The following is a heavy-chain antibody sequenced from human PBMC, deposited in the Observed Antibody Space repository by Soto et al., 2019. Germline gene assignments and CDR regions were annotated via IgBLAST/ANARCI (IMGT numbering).Heavy chain of an antibody. CDR1: GFTFSSYA. Sequence: GVSLRLSCAASGFTFSSYAMSWVRQAPGKGLEWVSAISGSGGSTYYADSVKGRFTISRDNSKNTLYLQMNSLRAEDTAVYYCAKDPFRVFGELLPSLPYVWGQGTTVTVS. CDR2: ISGSGGST. V-gene: IGHV3-23*01. CDR3: AKDPFRVFGELLPSLPYV. D-gene: IGHD3-10*02. J-gene: IGHJ6*02.